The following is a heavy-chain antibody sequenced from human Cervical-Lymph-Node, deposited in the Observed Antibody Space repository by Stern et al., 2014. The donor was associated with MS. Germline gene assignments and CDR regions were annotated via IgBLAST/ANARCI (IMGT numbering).Heavy chain of an antibody. CDR3: ARDGYNYDSSAYYSNWFDP. Sequence: QVQLQESGPGLVKPSETLCLTCTVSGGSISSYYWSWIRQPPGKGLEWIGYIYYSGITNSGNTNYNPSLVSRVTISVDTSKNQLSLRLRSVTAADTAVYYCARDGYNYDSSAYYSNWFDPWGQGTLVTVSS. CDR1: GGSISSYY. J-gene: IGHJ5*02. V-gene: IGHV4-59*01. CDR2: IYYSGIT. D-gene: IGHD3-22*01.